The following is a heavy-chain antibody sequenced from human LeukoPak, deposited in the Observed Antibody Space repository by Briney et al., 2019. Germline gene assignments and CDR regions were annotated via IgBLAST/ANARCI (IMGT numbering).Heavy chain of an antibody. J-gene: IGHJ4*02. V-gene: IGHV4-38-2*02. Sequence: SETLSLTCTVSGYSISSGYYWGRIRQPPGKGLEWIGSIYHSGSTYYNPSLKSRVTISVDTSKNQFSLKLSSVTAADTAVYYCARASFCSGGSCYLDYWGQGTLVTVSS. CDR3: ARASFCSGGSCYLDY. CDR1: GYSISSGYY. D-gene: IGHD2-15*01. CDR2: IYHSGST.